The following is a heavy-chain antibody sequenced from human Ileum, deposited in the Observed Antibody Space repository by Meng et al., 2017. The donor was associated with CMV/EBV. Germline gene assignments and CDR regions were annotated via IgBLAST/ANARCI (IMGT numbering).Heavy chain of an antibody. CDR2: ISGYNGKT. Sequence: ASVKVSCKASGYSFTSYGISWVRLFPGQGLEWMAWISGYNGKTNIARTLQDRVIVTADTTTTTAYMELRSLRVDDTAVYYCARPGGFAGAGSEWGQGTLVTVSS. CDR1: GYSFTSYG. CDR3: ARPGGFAGAGSE. V-gene: IGHV1-18*01. J-gene: IGHJ4*02. D-gene: IGHD6-13*01.